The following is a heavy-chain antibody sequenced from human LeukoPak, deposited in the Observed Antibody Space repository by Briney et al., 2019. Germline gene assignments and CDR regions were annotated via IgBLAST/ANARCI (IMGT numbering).Heavy chain of an antibody. CDR3: ARASSIGKAGLFDY. CDR2: IYSGGTT. Sequence: TGGSLRLSCAASGFTVGADYMRWVRQAPGKGLEWVSVIYSGGTTFYADSVEGRFTISRDNSKNTLYLQMNDLRAEETAMYYCARASSIGKAGLFDYWGQGTLVSVSS. CDR1: GFTVGADY. V-gene: IGHV3-53*01. D-gene: IGHD6-19*01. J-gene: IGHJ4*02.